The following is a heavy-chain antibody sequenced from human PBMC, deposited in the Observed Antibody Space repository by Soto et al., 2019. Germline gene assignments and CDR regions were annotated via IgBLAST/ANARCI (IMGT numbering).Heavy chain of an antibody. CDR3: ARGYRSGYYITHPDY. J-gene: IGHJ4*02. D-gene: IGHD3-3*01. CDR2: ISVYNSNA. Sequence: QVQLVQSGVEVKKPGASVTVSCKASGYNFLSYGVSWARQAPGQGLEWMGWISVYNSNANYAQQFHGRVTMTSDKSTNTAYLELRGLRSDDTAVYYCARGYRSGYYITHPDYWGQGTLVVVSS. CDR1: GYNFLSYG. V-gene: IGHV1-18*04.